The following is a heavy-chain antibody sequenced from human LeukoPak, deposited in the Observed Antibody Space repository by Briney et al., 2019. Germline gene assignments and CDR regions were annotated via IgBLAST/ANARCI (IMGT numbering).Heavy chain of an antibody. CDR1: GGSISSNNW. CDR3: ARVNINNWHSCDY. CDR2: IYHSGSP. J-gene: IGHJ4*02. Sequence: SETLSLTCVVSGGSISSNNWWGWVRQPPGKGLEWIGEIYHSGSPNYNPSLKSRVTISVDKSRNHFSLNLSSVTAADTAVYYCARVNINNWHSCDYWGQGTLVTVSS. D-gene: IGHD1-1*01. V-gene: IGHV4/OR15-8*01.